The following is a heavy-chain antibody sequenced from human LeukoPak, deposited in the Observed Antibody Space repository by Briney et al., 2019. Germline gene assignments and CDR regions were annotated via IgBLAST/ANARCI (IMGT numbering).Heavy chain of an antibody. CDR1: GGSINSYY. CDR3: ARVYYDFWSGYLFDY. J-gene: IGHJ4*02. CDR2: IYYSGST. V-gene: IGHV4-59*13. Sequence: SETLSLTCTVSGGSINSYYWSWIRQPPGKGLEWIGYIYYSGSTNYNPSLKSRVTISVDTSKNQFSLKLSSVTAADTAVYYCARVYYDFWSGYLFDYWGQGTLVTVSS. D-gene: IGHD3-3*01.